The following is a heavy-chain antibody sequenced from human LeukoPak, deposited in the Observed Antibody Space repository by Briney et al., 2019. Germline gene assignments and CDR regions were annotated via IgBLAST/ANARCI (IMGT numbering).Heavy chain of an antibody. CDR2: IYYSGST. D-gene: IGHD3-22*01. CDR3: ARSITMIVVAYDAFDI. Sequence: SETLSLTCTVSAGSIISSSKFWGWIRQSPGKGLEWIGSIYYSGSTYYNPSLKSRVTILVDTSKNQFSLKLSSVTAADTAVYYCARSITMIVVAYDAFDIWGQGTMVTVSS. V-gene: IGHV4-39*01. J-gene: IGHJ3*02. CDR1: AGSIISSSKF.